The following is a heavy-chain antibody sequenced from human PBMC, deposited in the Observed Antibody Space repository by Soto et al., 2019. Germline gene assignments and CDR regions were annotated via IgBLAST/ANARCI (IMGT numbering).Heavy chain of an antibody. V-gene: IGHV3-21*06. CDR3: ATSVVMPGTQYFDS. D-gene: IGHD6-13*01. CDR1: GFTFSTHS. CDR2: ISTSSTYI. J-gene: IGHJ4*02. Sequence: GGSLRLSCAASGFTFSTHSIYWVRQAPWKGLEWVSSISTSSTYIDYSDSVKGRFTISRDNAKNSLFLQMSSLRAEDTAVYFCATSVVMPGTQYFDSWGQGALVTVCS.